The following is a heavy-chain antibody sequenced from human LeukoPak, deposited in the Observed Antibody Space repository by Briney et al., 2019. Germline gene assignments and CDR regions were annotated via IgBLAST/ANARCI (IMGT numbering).Heavy chain of an antibody. Sequence: PGGSLRLSCAASGFAFSTYWMHWVRQDSGKGLVWVSRIHSDGSSTSYADSVKGRFTISRDNAKNTLYLQMNCLRAEDTAVYYCARDGSYGLTYWGQGTLVTVSS. CDR3: ARDGSYGLTY. J-gene: IGHJ4*02. CDR2: IHSDGSST. CDR1: GFAFSTYW. V-gene: IGHV3-74*01. D-gene: IGHD3-16*02.